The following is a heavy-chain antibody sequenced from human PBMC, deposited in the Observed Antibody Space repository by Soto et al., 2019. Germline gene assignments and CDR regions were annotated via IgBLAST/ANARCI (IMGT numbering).Heavy chain of an antibody. J-gene: IGHJ6*02. CDR3: ARDKPITGTTIDYYYGMDV. V-gene: IGHV3-30-3*01. CDR2: ISYDGSNK. D-gene: IGHD1-7*01. Sequence: VGSLRLSCAASGFTFSSYAMHWVRQAPGKGLEWVAVISYDGSNKYYADSVKGRFTISRDNSKNTLYLQMNSLRAEDTAVYYCARDKPITGTTIDYYYGMDVWGQGTTVTVSS. CDR1: GFTFSSYA.